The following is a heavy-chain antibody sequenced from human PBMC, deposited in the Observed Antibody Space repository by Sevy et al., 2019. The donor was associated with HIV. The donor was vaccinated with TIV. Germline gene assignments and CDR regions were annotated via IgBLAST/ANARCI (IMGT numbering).Heavy chain of an antibody. CDR3: ARRPRNKYTVFGEYYFDY. CDR1: GDSMSSSSHY. D-gene: IGHD3-3*01. CDR2: FYYSGST. J-gene: IGHJ4*02. V-gene: IGHV4-39*01. Sequence: SETLSLTCTVSGDSMSSSSHYWGWIRQSPGKGLEWIGSFYYSGSTYHSPSLKSPVTISVDTSRNQFSLKLNSVGAADTAVYYCARRPRNKYTVFGEYYFDYWGQGTLVTVSS.